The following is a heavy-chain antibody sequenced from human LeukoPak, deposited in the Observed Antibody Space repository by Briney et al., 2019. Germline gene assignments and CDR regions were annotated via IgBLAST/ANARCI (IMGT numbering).Heavy chain of an antibody. CDR3: ARIGYSYAYDY. Sequence: GGSLRLSCAASGFTLSSYWMSWVRQAPGRGLEWGANKKQDGSEKYHVDSVKGRFTISRDNAKNSLYLQMNSLRAEDTAVYYCARIGYSYAYDYWGQGPLVTVSS. CDR2: KKQDGSEK. D-gene: IGHD5-18*01. CDR1: GFTLSSYW. V-gene: IGHV3-7*04. J-gene: IGHJ4*02.